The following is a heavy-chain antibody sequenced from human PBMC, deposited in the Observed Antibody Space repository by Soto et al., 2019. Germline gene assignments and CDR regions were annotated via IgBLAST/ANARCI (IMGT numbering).Heavy chain of an antibody. CDR3: AEEAPVAYFDV. CDR2: ISGDATKT. Sequence: EVQLLESGGGLIQPGGSLRLSCAASGFTFSSYAMSWVRQAPGKGLDWVSTISGDATKTYYADSVKGRFTISRDNSKNTLYLQMTTLRVEDTAVYFCAEEAPVAYFDVWGQGPLVAVSS. J-gene: IGHJ4*02. V-gene: IGHV3-23*01. D-gene: IGHD2-15*01. CDR1: GFTFSSYA.